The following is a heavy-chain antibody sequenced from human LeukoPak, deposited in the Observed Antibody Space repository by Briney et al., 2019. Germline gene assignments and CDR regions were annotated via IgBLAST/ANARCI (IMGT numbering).Heavy chain of an antibody. CDR2: ISPDGTST. J-gene: IGHJ4*02. D-gene: IGHD1-26*01. CDR1: GFTFSSNW. Sequence: PGGSLRPSCAASGFTFSSNWIHWVRQVPGKGLVWVSRISPDGTSTTYADSVKGRFTISRDNAKNTLYLQMNTLRAEDTAVYYCVYSGNFRFDYWGQGTLVTVSS. V-gene: IGHV3-74*01. CDR3: VYSGNFRFDY.